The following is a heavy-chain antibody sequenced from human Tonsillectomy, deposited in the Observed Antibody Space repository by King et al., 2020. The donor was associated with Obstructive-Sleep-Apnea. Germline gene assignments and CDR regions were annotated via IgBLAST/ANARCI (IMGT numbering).Heavy chain of an antibody. CDR3: ARFDDFWSGSYYFYYGMDV. D-gene: IGHD3-3*01. Sequence: QLVQSGGGLVQPGGSLRLSCGGSEFTFSNYWMSWVRQAPGKGLEWVANINQGGSEKYYVDSVNGRFTISRDNAKNSGYLQMNSLKAEDTAVYYCARFDDFWSGSYYFYYGMDVWGQGTTVTVSS. CDR1: EFTFSNYW. CDR2: INQGGSEK. J-gene: IGHJ6*02. V-gene: IGHV3-7*03.